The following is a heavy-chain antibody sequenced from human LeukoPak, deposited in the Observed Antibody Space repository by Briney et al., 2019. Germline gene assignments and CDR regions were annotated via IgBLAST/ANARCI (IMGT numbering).Heavy chain of an antibody. Sequence: SVKVSCKASGGTFSSYAISWVRQAPGQGLERMGRIIPILGIANYAQKFQGRVTITADKSTSTAYMELSSLRSEDTAVYYCAREGYYDILTGYYFDYWGQGTLVTVSS. V-gene: IGHV1-69*04. CDR1: GGTFSSYA. J-gene: IGHJ4*02. CDR3: AREGYYDILTGYYFDY. CDR2: IIPILGIA. D-gene: IGHD3-9*01.